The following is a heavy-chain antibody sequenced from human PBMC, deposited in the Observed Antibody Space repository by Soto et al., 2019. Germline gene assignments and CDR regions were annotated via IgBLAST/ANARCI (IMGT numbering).Heavy chain of an antibody. CDR1: GFTFNTYA. V-gene: IGHV3-23*01. CDR2: ISGSGGST. J-gene: IGHJ5*02. Sequence: PGGSLRLDCAASGFTFNTYAMNWVRQAPGKGLEWVSAISGSGGSTYYADSVKGRFTISRDNSKNTLYLQMNSLRAEDTAVYYCAKDRVTGTTGGSSWFDPWGQGTLVTVSS. CDR3: AKDRVTGTTGGSSWFDP. D-gene: IGHD1-7*01.